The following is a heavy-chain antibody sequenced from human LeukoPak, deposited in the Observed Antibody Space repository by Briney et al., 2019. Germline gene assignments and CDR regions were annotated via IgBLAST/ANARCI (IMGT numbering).Heavy chain of an antibody. V-gene: IGHV3-53*01. J-gene: IGHJ4*02. Sequence: GSLRLSCAASGFIVSNNYMSWVRQAPGKGLEWVSVVYSADSTHYADSVKGRFTISRDNSKNTLYLQMNSLRAEDTAVYFCAREATPAQYYFDSWGQGTLVTVSS. CDR1: GFIVSNNY. CDR3: AREATPAQYYFDS. CDR2: VYSADST.